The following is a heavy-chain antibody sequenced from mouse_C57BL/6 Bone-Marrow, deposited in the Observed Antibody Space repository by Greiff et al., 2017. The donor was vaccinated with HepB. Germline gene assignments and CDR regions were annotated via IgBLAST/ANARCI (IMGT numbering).Heavy chain of an antibody. Sequence: VQLQQSGAELVKPGASVKLSCTASGFNIKAYYMHWVQQRTEQGLEWIGRIDPEDGETKYAPKVQGKATITADTSSNTAYLQRSSLTSEDTAVYYGARWGSYSNYRRFAYWGQGTLVTVSA. CDR3: ARWGSYSNYRRFAY. CDR1: GFNIKAYY. V-gene: IGHV14-2*01. J-gene: IGHJ3*01. CDR2: IDPEDGET. D-gene: IGHD2-5*01.